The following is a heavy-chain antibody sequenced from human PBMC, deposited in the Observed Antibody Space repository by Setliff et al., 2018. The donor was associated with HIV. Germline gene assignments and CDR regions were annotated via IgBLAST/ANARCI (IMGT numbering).Heavy chain of an antibody. CDR3: ATLDYYGSQTYNLALHY. D-gene: IGHD3-10*01. Sequence: ASVKVSCKASGYTFTDYYMHWVQQAPGKGLEWMGRVDPKNGKTLYAENLRGRITITADTSTDTAYMELNSLRSEDTTMYYCATLDYYGSQTYNLALHYWGQGTLVTVSS. CDR2: VDPKNGKT. CDR1: GYTFTDYY. V-gene: IGHV1-69-2*01. J-gene: IGHJ4*02.